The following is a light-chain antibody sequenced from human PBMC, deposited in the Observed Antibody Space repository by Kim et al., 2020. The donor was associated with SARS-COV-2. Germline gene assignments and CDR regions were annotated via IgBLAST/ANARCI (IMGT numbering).Light chain of an antibody. CDR2: AAS. J-gene: IGKJ1*01. CDR3: QQSYNTPLT. V-gene: IGKV1-39*01. Sequence: DIQMTQSPSSLSASIGDRVTITCRASQTIANYLNWYQQKPGKAPKLLIYAASILQSGVPSKFSGSGSGTDFTLTITSLQPEDFATYYCQQSYNTPLTFGQGTKVDIK. CDR1: QTIANY.